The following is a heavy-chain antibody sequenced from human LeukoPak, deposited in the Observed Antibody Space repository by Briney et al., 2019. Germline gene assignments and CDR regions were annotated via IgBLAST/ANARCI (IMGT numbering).Heavy chain of an antibody. J-gene: IGHJ3*02. D-gene: IGHD2-15*01. CDR2: ISGSGSTI. CDR3: ARDGSEEVVVAKEPNAFDI. V-gene: IGHV3-48*03. Sequence: PGGSLRLSCAASGFTFSSYEMNWVRQAPGKGLEWVSYISGSGSTIYYADSVKGRFTTSRDNAKSSLYLQMNSLRAEDTAVYYCARDGSEEVVVAKEPNAFDIWGQGTMVTVSS. CDR1: GFTFSSYE.